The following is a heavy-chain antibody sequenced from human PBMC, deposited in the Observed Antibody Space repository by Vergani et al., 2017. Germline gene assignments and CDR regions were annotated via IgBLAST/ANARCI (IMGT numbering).Heavy chain of an antibody. D-gene: IGHD3-22*01. V-gene: IGHV4-38-2*01. CDR3: ARRRPGYYDSSGYFDY. Sequence: QVQLQESGPGLVKPSETLSLTCAVSGYSISSGYYWGWIRPPPGKGLEWIGSIYHSGSTYYNPSLKGRVTISVDTSENQFSLKLSSVTAADTAVYYCARRRPGYYDSSGYFDYWGQGTLVTVSS. CDR1: GYSISSGYY. CDR2: IYHSGST. J-gene: IGHJ4*02.